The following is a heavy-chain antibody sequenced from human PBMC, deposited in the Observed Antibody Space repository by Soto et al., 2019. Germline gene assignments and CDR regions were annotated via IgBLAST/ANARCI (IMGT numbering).Heavy chain of an antibody. Sequence: KPSETLSLTCTVSVDSITTYYWSWIRQPAGKGLEWIGRIDASGNTNYNPSLNSRVTMSIDTSKKQFSLKLTSVTAADTALYYCARYSNNWFQTEGMDVWGQGTTVTVSS. CDR3: ARYSNNWFQTEGMDV. CDR1: VDSITTYY. V-gene: IGHV4-4*07. D-gene: IGHD6-13*01. CDR2: IDASGNT. J-gene: IGHJ6*02.